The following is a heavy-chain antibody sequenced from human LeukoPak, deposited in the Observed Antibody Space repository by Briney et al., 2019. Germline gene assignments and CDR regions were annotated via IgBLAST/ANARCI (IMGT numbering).Heavy chain of an antibody. J-gene: IGHJ4*02. V-gene: IGHV4-4*07. CDR3: ARGTYGDSLLSLDY. CDR1: GGSINSYY. D-gene: IGHD4-17*01. CDR2: IYTIGTT. Sequence: SETLSLTCSVSGGSINSYYWGWVRQPAGKGLEWIGRIYTIGTTHYSPSLKSRLTMSIDTSKNQFSLKLRSVTAADTAVYYCARGTYGDSLLSLDYWGQGTLVTVSS.